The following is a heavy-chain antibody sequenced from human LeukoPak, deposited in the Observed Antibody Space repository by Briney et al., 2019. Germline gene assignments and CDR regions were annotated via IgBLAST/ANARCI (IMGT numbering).Heavy chain of an antibody. D-gene: IGHD3-22*01. CDR2: IYPGDSDT. Sequence: GESLKISRQASGYSFSSYWIAWVRHMPGKGLEWMGIIYPGDSDTTYSPHFQGKATSSADKPTSTTYLQWSSLRASDTAIYYCARRWYDSSGYSRHFDYWGQGTLVTVPS. V-gene: IGHV5-51*01. CDR3: ARRWYDSSGYSRHFDY. J-gene: IGHJ4*02. CDR1: GYSFSSYW.